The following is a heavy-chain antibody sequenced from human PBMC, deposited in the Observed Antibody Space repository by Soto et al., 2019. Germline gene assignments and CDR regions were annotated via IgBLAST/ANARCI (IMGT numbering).Heavy chain of an antibody. CDR1: GYTFTGYY. D-gene: IGHD2-2*01. V-gene: IGHV1-2*04. J-gene: IGHJ6*02. Sequence: QVQLVQSGAEVKKPGASVKVSCKASGYTFTGYYMHWVRQAPGQGLEWMGWINPNSGGTNYAQKFKGWVTMTRDTSISTAYMGLSRLRSDDTAVYYCARSLFVVVPAAIGPRYGMDVWGQGTTVTVSS. CDR2: INPNSGGT. CDR3: ARSLFVVVPAAIGPRYGMDV.